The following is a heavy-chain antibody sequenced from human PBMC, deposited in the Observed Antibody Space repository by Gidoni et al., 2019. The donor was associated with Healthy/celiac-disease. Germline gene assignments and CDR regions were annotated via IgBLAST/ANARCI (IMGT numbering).Heavy chain of an antibody. CDR1: GFTFGNAW. V-gene: IGHV3-15*07. D-gene: IGHD1-26*01. Sequence: EVQLVESGGGLVKPGGSLRLSCAASGFTFGNAWMNWVRQAPGKGLEWVGRIKSKTDGGTTDYAAPVKGRFTISRDDSKNTLYLQMNSLKTEDTAVYYWTTDPSLYSGSAFDIWGQGTMVTVSS. J-gene: IGHJ3*02. CDR2: IKSKTDGGTT. CDR3: TTDPSLYSGSAFDI.